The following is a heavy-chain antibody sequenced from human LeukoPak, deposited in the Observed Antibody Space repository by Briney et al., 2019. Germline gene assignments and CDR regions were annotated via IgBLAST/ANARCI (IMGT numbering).Heavy chain of an antibody. V-gene: IGHV3-21*01. Sequence: GGSLRLSCAASGFTFSSYSMNWVRQAPGKGLEWVSSISSSSSYIHYADSVKGRFTISRDNAKNSLYLQMNSLSAEDTAVYYCARGGLDDILDYWGQGTLVTVSS. CDR3: ARGGLDDILDY. CDR1: GFTFSSYS. J-gene: IGHJ4*02. CDR2: ISSSSSYI. D-gene: IGHD3-9*01.